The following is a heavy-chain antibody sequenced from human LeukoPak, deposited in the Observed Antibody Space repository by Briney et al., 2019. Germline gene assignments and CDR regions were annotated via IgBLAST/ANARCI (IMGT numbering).Heavy chain of an antibody. J-gene: IGHJ4*02. D-gene: IGHD1-26*01. CDR2: INLDGTEK. Sequence: GGPLRLSCAASGFTFSYFWMSWVRQAPGKGLEWVANINLDGTEKHYVDSVKGRFTISRDNARKSLYLQMNSLRAEDTAVYYCARDNVGATPFDYWGQGTLVTVSS. CDR1: GFTFSYFW. CDR3: ARDNVGATPFDY. V-gene: IGHV3-7*05.